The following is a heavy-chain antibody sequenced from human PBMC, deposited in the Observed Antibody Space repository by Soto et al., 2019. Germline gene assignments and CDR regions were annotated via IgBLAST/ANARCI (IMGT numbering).Heavy chain of an antibody. CDR3: ARLWFGELLLGYFDY. CDR1: WGYIGGFD. J-gene: IGHJ4*02. CDR2: IYYSGST. V-gene: IGHV4-59*01. D-gene: IGHD3-10*01. Sequence: PLETLCLPCTVLWGYIGGFDWRCILQPPGKGLEWIGYIYYSGSTNYNPSLKSRVTISVDTSKNQFSLKLSSVTAADTAVYYCARLWFGELLLGYFDYWGQGTLVTVSS.